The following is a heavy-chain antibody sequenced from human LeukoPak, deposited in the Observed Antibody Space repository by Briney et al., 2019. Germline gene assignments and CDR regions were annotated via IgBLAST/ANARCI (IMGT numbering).Heavy chain of an antibody. D-gene: IGHD2-21*02. Sequence: MTSETLSLTCTVSGGSISSGGYYWSWIRQHPGKGLEWIGYIYYSGSTYYNPSLKSRVTISVDTSKNQFSLKLSSVTAADTAVYYCARERVGGNSVSYLRYFDYWGQGTLVTVSS. CDR3: ARERVGGNSVSYLRYFDY. CDR2: IYYSGST. J-gene: IGHJ4*02. CDR1: GGSISSGGYY. V-gene: IGHV4-31*03.